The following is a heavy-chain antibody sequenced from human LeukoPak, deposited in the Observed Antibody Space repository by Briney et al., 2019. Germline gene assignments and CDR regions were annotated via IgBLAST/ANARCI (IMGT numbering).Heavy chain of an antibody. J-gene: IGHJ4*02. Sequence: SETLSLTCTVSGGSISSCYWSWIRQPPGKGLEWIGYVYYSGSSNYNPSLKSRVIISADTSKNQFSLRLSSVTAADTAVYYCARVGYGSSLYYFDYWGQGTLVTVSS. D-gene: IGHD6-13*01. V-gene: IGHV4-59*01. CDR3: ARVGYGSSLYYFDY. CDR2: VYYSGSS. CDR1: GGSISSCY.